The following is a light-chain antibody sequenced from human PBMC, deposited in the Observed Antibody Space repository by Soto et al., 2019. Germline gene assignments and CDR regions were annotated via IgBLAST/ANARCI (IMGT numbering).Light chain of an antibody. CDR1: QSVSSSY. CDR2: GAS. CDR3: QQYGSPPH. J-gene: IGKJ5*01. Sequence: EIGFPRSPATGSLCPGERATLSGRASQSVSSSYLAWYQQKPGQAPRLLIYGASSRATGIPDRFSGSGSGTDFTPTFSRLAPEDFAVYYCQQYGSPPHFGQGTRLEIK. V-gene: IGKV3-20*01.